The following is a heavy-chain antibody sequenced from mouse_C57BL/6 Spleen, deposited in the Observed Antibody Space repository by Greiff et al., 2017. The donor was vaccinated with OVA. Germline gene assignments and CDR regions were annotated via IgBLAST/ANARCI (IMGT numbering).Heavy chain of an antibody. J-gene: IGHJ2*01. Sequence: QVQLQQSGAELVKPGASVKISCKASGYAFSSYWMNWVKQRPGKGLEWIGQIYPGDGDTTYNGKFKGKATLTADKSSSTAYMQLSSLTSEDSAVYFCARDYYGSSYFDYWGQGTTLTVSS. V-gene: IGHV1-80*01. D-gene: IGHD1-1*01. CDR1: GYAFSSYW. CDR3: ARDYYGSSYFDY. CDR2: IYPGDGDT.